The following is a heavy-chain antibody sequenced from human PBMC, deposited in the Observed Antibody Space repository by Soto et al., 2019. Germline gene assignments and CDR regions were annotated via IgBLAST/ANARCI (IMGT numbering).Heavy chain of an antibody. Sequence: QVQLVQSGAEVKKPGSSVKVSCKASGGTFSSYAISWVRQAPGQGLEWMGGIIPIFGTANYAQKFQGRVTITADESTSTAYMELSSLRSEDTAVYYCARDHDDRLGLGELSLYYYYGMDVWGQGTTVTVSS. D-gene: IGHD3-16*02. V-gene: IGHV1-69*01. CDR3: ARDHDDRLGLGELSLYYYYGMDV. CDR2: IIPIFGTA. J-gene: IGHJ6*02. CDR1: GGTFSSYA.